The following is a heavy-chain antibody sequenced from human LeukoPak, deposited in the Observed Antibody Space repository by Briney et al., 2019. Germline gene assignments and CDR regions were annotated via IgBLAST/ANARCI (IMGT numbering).Heavy chain of an antibody. CDR2: INPNSGGT. V-gene: IGHV1-2*02. CDR1: GYTFTGFY. J-gene: IGHJ4*02. CDR3: AREEVSVISDTCCSGLGY. D-gene: IGHD3-10*01. Sequence: ASVKVSCKASGYTFTGFYMHWVRQAPGQGLEWMGWINPNSGGTNYAQKFQGRVTMTRDTSINTAYMELSSLRSDDTAVYYCAREEVSVISDTCCSGLGYWGQGSLVTVSS.